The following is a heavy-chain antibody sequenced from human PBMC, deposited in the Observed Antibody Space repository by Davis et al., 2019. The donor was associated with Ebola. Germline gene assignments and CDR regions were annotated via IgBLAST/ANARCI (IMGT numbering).Heavy chain of an antibody. J-gene: IGHJ6*02. CDR2: IDPSDSYT. CDR1: GYSFTSYW. V-gene: IGHV5-10-1*01. D-gene: IGHD1-1*01. CDR3: ARNLEPLPWDV. Sequence: KVSCKGSGYSFTSYWISWVRQLPGKGLEWMGRIDPSDSYTNYSPSFQGHVTISADKSISTAYLQWSSLKASDTAMYYCARNLEPLPWDVWGQGTTVTVSS.